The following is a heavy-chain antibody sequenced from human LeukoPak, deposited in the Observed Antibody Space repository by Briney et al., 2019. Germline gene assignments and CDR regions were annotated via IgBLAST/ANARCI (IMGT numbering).Heavy chain of an antibody. CDR1: GYTFTRYG. V-gene: IGHV1-18*01. Sequence: ASVQVSCKASGYTFTRYGISWVRQAPGQGLEWMGWISAYNGNTNYAQKLQGRVTMTTDTSTSTAYMELRSLRSDDTAVYYCARGQLLWFGERTGYFDYWGQGTLVTVSS. J-gene: IGHJ4*02. D-gene: IGHD3-10*01. CDR3: ARGQLLWFGERTGYFDY. CDR2: ISAYNGNT.